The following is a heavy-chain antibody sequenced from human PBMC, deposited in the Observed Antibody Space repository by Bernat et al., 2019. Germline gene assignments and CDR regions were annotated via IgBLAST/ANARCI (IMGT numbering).Heavy chain of an antibody. V-gene: IGHV3-20*01. J-gene: IGHJ4*02. CDR1: GFTFDDYG. CDR2: INWNGGST. D-gene: IGHD6-19*01. Sequence: EVQLVESGGGVVRPGGSLRLSCAASGFTFDDYGMSWVCQAPGKGLEWVSGINWNGGSTGYADSVKGRFTISRDNAKNSLYLQMKRLRAEDTALYHCARARGSGIAVAGEEWGQGTLVTVSS. CDR3: ARARGSGIAVAGEE.